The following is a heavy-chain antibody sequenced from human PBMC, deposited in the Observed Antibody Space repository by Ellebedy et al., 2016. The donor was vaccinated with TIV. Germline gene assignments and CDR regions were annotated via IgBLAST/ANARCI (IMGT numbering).Heavy chain of an antibody. D-gene: IGHD3-10*01. CDR2: ISSSSSTI. Sequence: GESLKISXSASGFFFSDYCMNWVRQAPGKGLEWVSYISSSSSTIYYADSVKGRFTISRDNSKNTLYLQMNSLRAEDTALYYCAKDFQWFGELNLDYWGQGTLVTVSS. CDR3: AKDFQWFGELNLDY. V-gene: IGHV3-48*01. CDR1: GFFFSDYC. J-gene: IGHJ4*02.